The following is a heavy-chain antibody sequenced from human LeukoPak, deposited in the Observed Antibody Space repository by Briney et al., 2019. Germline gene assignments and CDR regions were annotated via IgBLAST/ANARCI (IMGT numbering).Heavy chain of an antibody. J-gene: IGHJ6*03. V-gene: IGHV3-21*01. CDR2: LSSSSSYI. CDR1: GFTFSSYS. CDR3: ARDGRAATPRYYYYYMDV. D-gene: IGHD6-13*01. Sequence: PGGSLRLSCAASGFTFSSYSMNWVRQAPGKGLEWVSSLSSSSSYIYYADSVKGRFTISRDNAKNSLYLQMNSLRAEDTAVYYCARDGRAATPRYYYYYMDVWGKGTTVTVSS.